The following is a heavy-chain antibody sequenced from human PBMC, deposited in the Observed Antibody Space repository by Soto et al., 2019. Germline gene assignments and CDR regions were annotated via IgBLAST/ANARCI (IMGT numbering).Heavy chain of an antibody. CDR2: IYYSGST. CDR3: ATDYGDYRLDY. CDR1: GGSISSSSYY. V-gene: IGHV4-39*02. D-gene: IGHD4-17*01. Sequence: SETRSLTCTVSGGSISSSSYYWGWIRQPPGKGLEWIGSIYYSGSTYYNPSLKSRVTISVDTSKNQFSLKLSSVTAADTAVYYCATDYGDYRLDYWGQGTLVTVSS. J-gene: IGHJ4*02.